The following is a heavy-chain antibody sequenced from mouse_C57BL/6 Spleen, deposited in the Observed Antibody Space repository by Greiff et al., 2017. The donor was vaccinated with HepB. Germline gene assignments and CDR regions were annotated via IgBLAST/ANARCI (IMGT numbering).Heavy chain of an antibody. D-gene: IGHD2-5*01. Sequence: QVQLQQPGAELVMPGASVKLSCKASGYTFTSYWMHWVKQRPGQGLEWIGEIDPSDSYTNYNQKFKGKSTLTVDKSSSTAYMQLSSLTSEDSAVYYCARRYYSNYVYAMEDWGKGTSVTVSS. CDR2: IDPSDSYT. CDR3: ARRYYSNYVYAMED. CDR1: GYTFTSYW. V-gene: IGHV1-69*01. J-gene: IGHJ4*01.